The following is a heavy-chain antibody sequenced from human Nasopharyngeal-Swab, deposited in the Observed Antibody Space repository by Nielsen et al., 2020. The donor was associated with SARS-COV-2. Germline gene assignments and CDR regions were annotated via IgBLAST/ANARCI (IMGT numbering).Heavy chain of an antibody. J-gene: IGHJ4*02. V-gene: IGHV3-30*03. D-gene: IGHD1-26*01. CDR1: GFTFSAHG. Sequence: GESLKIYCAASGFTFSAHGMHWVRQAPGKGLEWVAFVSYDRADKYYADSVKGRFTTSRDNSRNTVYLQINSLRAEDTAVYFCARGNGSPTYFEYWGQGTLVTVSS. CDR3: ARGNGSPTYFEY. CDR2: VSYDRADK.